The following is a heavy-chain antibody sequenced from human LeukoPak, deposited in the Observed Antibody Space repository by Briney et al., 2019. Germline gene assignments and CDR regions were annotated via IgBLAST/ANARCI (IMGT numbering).Heavy chain of an antibody. CDR2: INPNSGGT. D-gene: IGHD2-15*01. CDR3: WRTWAAVVGYQGHYFDY. V-gene: IGHV1-2*02. J-gene: IGHJ4*02. CDR1: GYTFTGYY. Sequence: ASVKVSCKASGYTFTGYYMHWVRQAPGQGLEWMGWINPNSGGTNYAQKFQGSVTMTRDTSISTAYMELNRLRFDDTDRAYGWRTWAAVVGYQGHYFDYWGQGTLVTVSS.